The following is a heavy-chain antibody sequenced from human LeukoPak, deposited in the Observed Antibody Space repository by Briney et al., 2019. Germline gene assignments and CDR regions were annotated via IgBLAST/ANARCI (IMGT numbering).Heavy chain of an antibody. CDR3: ARDFSMITFGGVIRWFDP. Sequence: SETLSLTCTVSGGSISSSSYYWGWIRQPPGKGLEWIGSIYYSGSTYYNPPLKSRVTISVDTSKNQFSLKLSSVTAADTAVYYCARDFSMITFGGVIRWFDPWGQGTLVTVSS. CDR1: GGSISSSSYY. J-gene: IGHJ5*02. CDR2: IYYSGST. V-gene: IGHV4-39*07. D-gene: IGHD3-16*02.